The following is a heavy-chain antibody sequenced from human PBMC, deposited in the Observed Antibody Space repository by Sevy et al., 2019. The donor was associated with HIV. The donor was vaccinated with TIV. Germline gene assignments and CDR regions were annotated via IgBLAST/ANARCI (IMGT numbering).Heavy chain of an antibody. CDR1: GGSFSGYY. CDR3: ASSDMITFGGVIATFTSPPHFDY. V-gene: IGHV4-34*01. Sequence: SETLSLTCAVYGGSFSGYYWSWIRQPPGKGLEWIGEINHSGSTNYNPSLKSRVTISVDTSKNQFSLKLSTVTAADTAVYYCASSDMITFGGVIATFTSPPHFDYWGQGTLVTVSS. D-gene: IGHD3-16*02. CDR2: INHSGST. J-gene: IGHJ4*02.